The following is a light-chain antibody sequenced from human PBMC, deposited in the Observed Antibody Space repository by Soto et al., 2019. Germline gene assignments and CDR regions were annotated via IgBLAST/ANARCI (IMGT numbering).Light chain of an antibody. CDR2: GAS. J-gene: IGKJ3*01. CDR1: QSVRSSY. CDR3: HQYGDSPL. Sequence: EIVLTQSPGTLSLSPGERATLSCRASQSVRSSYLAWYQQKPGQAPRLLIYGASIRATGIPDRFGGSGSGTDFTLAISRLEPEDFAVYYCHQYGDSPLFGPVTKVDIK. V-gene: IGKV3-20*01.